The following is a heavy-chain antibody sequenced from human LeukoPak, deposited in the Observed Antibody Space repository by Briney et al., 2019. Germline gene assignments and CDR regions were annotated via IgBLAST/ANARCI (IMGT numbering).Heavy chain of an antibody. V-gene: IGHV4-61*02. CDR3: AREAGYYYYMDV. D-gene: IGHD6-13*01. J-gene: IGHJ6*03. Sequence: TSETLSLTCTVSGGSISSGSYYWSWIRQPAGKGLEWIGRIDTSGSTNYNPSLKSRVTMSADTSKKQFSLKLSSVTAADTAVYYCAREAGYYYYMDVWGKGTTVTVSS. CDR2: IDTSGST. CDR1: GGSISSGSYY.